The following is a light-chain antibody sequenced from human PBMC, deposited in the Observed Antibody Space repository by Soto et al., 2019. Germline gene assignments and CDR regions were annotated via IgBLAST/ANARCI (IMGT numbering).Light chain of an antibody. Sequence: ESGLTQSPGTMSLSPGERATLSCRASQSVSSSYLAWYQQKRGQAPRLLIYDASNRATGIPARFSGSGSGTDFTLTIISLEPEDFAVYYCQQRMIWPLTFGQGTRLET. CDR2: DAS. CDR1: QSVSSSY. CDR3: QQRMIWPLT. V-gene: IGKV3D-20*02. J-gene: IGKJ5*01.